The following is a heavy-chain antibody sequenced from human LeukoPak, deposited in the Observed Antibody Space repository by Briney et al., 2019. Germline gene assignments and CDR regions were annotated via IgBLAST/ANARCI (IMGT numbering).Heavy chain of an antibody. V-gene: IGHV4-38-2*01. J-gene: IGHJ6*03. CDR3: ARQYDSYFYYYLDV. Sequence: SETLSLTCAVSGYPINNAYYWVWIRQPPGKGLEWIGSLYHPDSTYYNPSLKSRVTMSVDTSRNQFSLKMSFVTPADTAVYYCARQYDSYFYYYLDVWGTGTTVTVSS. D-gene: IGHD3-3*01. CDR2: LYHPDST. CDR1: GYPINNAYY.